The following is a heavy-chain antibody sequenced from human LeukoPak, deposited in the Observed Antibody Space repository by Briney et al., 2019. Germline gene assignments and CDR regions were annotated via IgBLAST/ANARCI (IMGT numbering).Heavy chain of an antibody. CDR1: GFTFSSYA. Sequence: GGSLRLSCAASGFTFSSYAMSWVRQAPGKGLEWVAVIWYDGSNKYYADSVKGRFTISRDNSKNTLYLQMNSLRAEDTAVYYCARDALRYCSGGSCYYFDYWGQGTLVTVSS. J-gene: IGHJ4*02. CDR3: ARDALRYCSGGSCYYFDY. CDR2: IWYDGSNK. V-gene: IGHV3-33*08. D-gene: IGHD2-15*01.